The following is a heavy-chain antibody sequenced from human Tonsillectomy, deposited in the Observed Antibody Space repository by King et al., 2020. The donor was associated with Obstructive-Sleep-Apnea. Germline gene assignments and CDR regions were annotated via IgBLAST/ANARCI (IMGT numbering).Heavy chain of an antibody. J-gene: IGHJ4*02. V-gene: IGHV3-48*04. CDR2: ISSSSSTI. Sequence: VQLVESGGGLVQPGGSLRLSCAASGFTFSSYSMNWVRQAPGKGLEWVSYISSSSSTIYYADSAKGRFTISRDNAKNSLYLQMNSLRAEDTAVYYCARDVGDFWSGYSTYYFDYWGQGTLVTVSS. CDR1: GFTFSSYS. CDR3: ARDVGDFWSGYSTYYFDY. D-gene: IGHD3-3*01.